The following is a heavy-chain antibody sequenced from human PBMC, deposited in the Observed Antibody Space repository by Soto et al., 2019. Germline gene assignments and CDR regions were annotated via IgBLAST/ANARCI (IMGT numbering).Heavy chain of an antibody. CDR3: ARDRIVVVTAIIYYYGMDV. V-gene: IGHV1-46*01. CDR2: INPSGGST. CDR1: RYTFTSYY. Sequence: SVKDSYKTSRYTFTSYYMHGRRQAPVQGLEWMGIINPSGGSTSYTQKFQGRVTMTRDTSTSTVYMELSSLRSEDTAVYYCARDRIVVVTAIIYYYGMDVWGQGTTVTVSS. D-gene: IGHD2-21*02. J-gene: IGHJ6*02.